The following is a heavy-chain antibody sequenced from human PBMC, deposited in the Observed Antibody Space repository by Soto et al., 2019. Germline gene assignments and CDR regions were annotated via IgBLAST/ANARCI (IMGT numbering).Heavy chain of an antibody. Sequence: QVQLVQSGAEVKKPGSSVKVSCKASGGTFSSYAISWVRQAPGQGLEWMGGIIPIFGTANYAQKFQGRVTIPADESTSAGYMELSSLSSEDTAVYYCAALRSLVVVAALDYWGQGTLVTVSS. CDR2: IIPIFGTA. D-gene: IGHD2-15*01. J-gene: IGHJ4*02. CDR1: GGTFSSYA. V-gene: IGHV1-69*12. CDR3: AALRSLVVVAALDY.